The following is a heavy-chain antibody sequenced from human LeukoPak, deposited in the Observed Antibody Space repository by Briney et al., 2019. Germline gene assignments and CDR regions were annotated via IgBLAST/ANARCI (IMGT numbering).Heavy chain of an antibody. CDR3: ATGRGGRGGEFDI. J-gene: IGHJ4*02. CDR2: ISYDGSNK. Sequence: PGGSLRLSCAVSGFNFSVYSFNWVRQAPGKGLEWVAGISYDGSNKYYADSVKGRFTISRDNSENTLFVQVNSLRVEDTAVYYCATGRGGRGGEFDIWGQGTLVTVSS. D-gene: IGHD2-21*01. CDR1: GFNFSVYS. V-gene: IGHV3-30*03.